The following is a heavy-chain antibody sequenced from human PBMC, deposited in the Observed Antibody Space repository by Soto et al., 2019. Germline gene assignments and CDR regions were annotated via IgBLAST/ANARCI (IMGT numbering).Heavy chain of an antibody. J-gene: IGHJ4*02. CDR3: AAYSENYFSDY. CDR1: GGTFSSHS. V-gene: IGHV1-69*01. D-gene: IGHD1-26*01. CDR2: IIPIFGTS. Sequence: QVQLVQSGAEARKPGSSVKVSCRASGGTFSSHSITWVRQAPGQGIEWMGGIIPIFGTSNYAQKFQGRVTITAYESTSTAYMELSSLRSEDTAVYYCAAYSENYFSDYWGQGTLVTVSS.